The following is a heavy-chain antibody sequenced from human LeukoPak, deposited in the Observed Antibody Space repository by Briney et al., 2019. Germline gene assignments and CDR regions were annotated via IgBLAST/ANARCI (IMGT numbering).Heavy chain of an antibody. D-gene: IGHD3-3*01. Sequence: SETLSLTCTVSGGSISSYYWSWIRQPPGKGLEWIGYIYYSGSTNYNPSLKSRVTISVDTSKNQFSLKLSSVTAADTAVYCCARAPQYYDFWSGYYTGIGYYGMDVWGQGTTVTVSS. J-gene: IGHJ6*02. V-gene: IGHV4-59*08. CDR3: ARAPQYYDFWSGYYTGIGYYGMDV. CDR1: GGSISSYY. CDR2: IYYSGST.